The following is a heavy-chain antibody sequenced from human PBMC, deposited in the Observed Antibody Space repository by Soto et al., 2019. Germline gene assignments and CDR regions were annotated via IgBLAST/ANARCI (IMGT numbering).Heavy chain of an antibody. CDR2: ISAYNGNT. CDR1: GYTFTSYG. Sequence: VQSGAEVKKPGASVKVSCKASGYTFTSYGISWVRQAPGQGLEWMGWISAYNGNTNYAQKLQGRVTMTTDTSTSTAYMELRSLRSDDTAVYYCARVGGGCSSTSCYYYYYYMDVWGKGTTVTVSS. D-gene: IGHD2-2*01. V-gene: IGHV1-18*01. CDR3: ARVGGGCSSTSCYYYYYYMDV. J-gene: IGHJ6*03.